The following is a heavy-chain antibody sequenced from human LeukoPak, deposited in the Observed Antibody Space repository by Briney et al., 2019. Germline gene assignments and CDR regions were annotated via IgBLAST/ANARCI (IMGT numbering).Heavy chain of an antibody. CDR1: GYTFTGYY. CDR2: INPNSGGT. V-gene: IGHV1-2*02. CDR3: ARLRMITFGGVIALFDY. Sequence: ASVKVSCKASGYTFTGYYMHWVRQAPGQGLEWMGWINPNSGGTNYAQKFQGRVTMTRDTSISTAYMELSRLRSDDTAVYYCARLRMITFGGVIALFDYWGQGTLVTVSS. D-gene: IGHD3-16*02. J-gene: IGHJ4*02.